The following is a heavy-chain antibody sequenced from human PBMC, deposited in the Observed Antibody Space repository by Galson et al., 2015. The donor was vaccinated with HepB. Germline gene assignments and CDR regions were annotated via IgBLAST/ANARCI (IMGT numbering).Heavy chain of an antibody. CDR1: GYTFTSYF. Sequence: SVKVSCKASGYTFTSYFMHWVRQAPGQGLEWVGIINPSDGSAGYTQNFQGRITMTRDTSTSTVYMEVSGLRSEDTAVYFCARDVISVAGTSPWLDPWGQGTLVTVSS. CDR2: INPSDGSA. CDR3: ARDVISVAGTSPWLDP. J-gene: IGHJ5*02. D-gene: IGHD6-19*01. V-gene: IGHV1-46*01.